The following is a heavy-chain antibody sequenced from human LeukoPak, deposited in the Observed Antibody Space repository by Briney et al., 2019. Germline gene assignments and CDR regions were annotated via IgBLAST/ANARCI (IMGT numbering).Heavy chain of an antibody. V-gene: IGHV3-73*01. CDR3: TRPSYGSGILDYYYYMDV. CDR2: IRSKANSYAT. J-gene: IGHJ6*03. D-gene: IGHD3-10*01. CDR1: GFTFSGSA. Sequence: GGSLRLSCAASGFTFSGSAMHWVRQASGKGLEWVGRIRSKANSYATAYAASVKGRFTISRDDSKSTAYLQMNSLKTEDTAVYYCTRPSYGSGILDYYYYMDVWGKGTTVTVSS.